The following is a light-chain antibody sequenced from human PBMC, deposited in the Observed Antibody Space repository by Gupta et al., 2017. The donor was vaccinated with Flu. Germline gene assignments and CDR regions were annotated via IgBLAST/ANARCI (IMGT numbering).Light chain of an antibody. CDR2: DVS. CDR3: SSYTSSTTLV. V-gene: IGLV2-14*01. CDR1: SSDVGGYNS. Sequence: QSALTQPASVSGSPGQSVTISFTGTSSDVGGYNSVSWYQHHPGNAPKLMIYDVSYCPSGVSDRFSGSKSGNTASLTISGLQAEDEAEYYCSSYTSSTTLVFGTGTKVNVL. J-gene: IGLJ1*01.